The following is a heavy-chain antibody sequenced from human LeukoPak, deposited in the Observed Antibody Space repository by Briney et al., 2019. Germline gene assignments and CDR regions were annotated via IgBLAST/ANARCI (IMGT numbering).Heavy chain of an antibody. D-gene: IGHD2-15*01. CDR1: GFTFSSYW. J-gene: IGHJ3*02. CDR3: ARGYCSGGSCYEGDAFDI. V-gene: IGHV3-74*01. CDR2: IISDGSST. Sequence: PGGSLRLSCAASGFTFSSYWMHWVRQAPGKGLVWVSRIISDGSSTSYADSVKGRFTISRDNAKNTLYLQMNSLRAEDTAVYYCARGYCSGGSCYEGDAFDIWGQGTMVTVSS.